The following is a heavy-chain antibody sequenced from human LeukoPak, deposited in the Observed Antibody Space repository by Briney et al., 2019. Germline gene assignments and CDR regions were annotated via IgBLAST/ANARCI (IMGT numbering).Heavy chain of an antibody. Sequence: VASVTVSYKDSGYTFTAYFMHWVRQAPGQGLEWMGWINPTTGGTNYAQKFQGRFTMTRDTSISTGYMELSSLKSDDTAVYYCARDRAGSWFDPWGPGTLVTVSS. J-gene: IGHJ5*02. CDR1: GYTFTAYF. V-gene: IGHV1-2*02. CDR3: ARDRAGSWFDP. CDR2: INPTTGGT.